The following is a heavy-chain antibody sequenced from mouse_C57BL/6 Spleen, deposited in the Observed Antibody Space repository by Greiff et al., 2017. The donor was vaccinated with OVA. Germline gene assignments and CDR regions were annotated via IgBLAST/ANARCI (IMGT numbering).Heavy chain of an antibody. Sequence: VQLQQSGAELVRPGASVKLSCTASGFNIKDYYMHWVKQRPEQGLEWIGRIDPEDGDTEYAPKFQGKATMTADTSSNTAYLHLSSLTSEDTAVYYCSTTVVADWYFDVWGTGTTVTVSS. CDR1: GFNIKDYY. V-gene: IGHV14-1*01. D-gene: IGHD1-1*01. CDR2: IDPEDGDT. J-gene: IGHJ1*03. CDR3: STTVVADWYFDV.